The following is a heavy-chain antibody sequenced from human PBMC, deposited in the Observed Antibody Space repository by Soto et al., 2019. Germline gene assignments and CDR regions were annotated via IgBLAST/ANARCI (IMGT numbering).Heavy chain of an antibody. Sequence: GPSVKVSCKVSGYTLTELSMHWVRQAPGKGLEWMGWISAYNGNTNYAQKLQGRVTMTTDTSTSTAYMELRSLRSDDTAVYYCARVYGDNAFDIWGQGTMVTVSS. V-gene: IGHV1-18*01. CDR2: ISAYNGNT. CDR3: ARVYGDNAFDI. D-gene: IGHD4-17*01. CDR1: GYTLTELS. J-gene: IGHJ3*02.